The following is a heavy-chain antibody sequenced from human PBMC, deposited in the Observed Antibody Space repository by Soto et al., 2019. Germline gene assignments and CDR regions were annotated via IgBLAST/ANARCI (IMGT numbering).Heavy chain of an antibody. CDR1: GFTVSSNY. CDR2: IYSGGST. Sequence: GGSLRLSCAASGFTVSSNYMSWVRQAPGKGLEWVSVIYSGGSTYYADSVKGRFTISRDNSKNTLYLQMNSLRAEDTAVYYCARDRCSGGSCYSDYWGQGTLVTVPQ. V-gene: IGHV3-53*01. D-gene: IGHD2-15*01. J-gene: IGHJ4*02. CDR3: ARDRCSGGSCYSDY.